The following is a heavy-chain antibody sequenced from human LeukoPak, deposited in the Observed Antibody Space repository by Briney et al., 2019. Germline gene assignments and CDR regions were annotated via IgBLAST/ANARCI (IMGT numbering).Heavy chain of an antibody. D-gene: IGHD2-15*01. CDR2: ISSSSSYI. CDR1: GFTFSSDS. CDR3: ARVPCGGGSCYTDAFDP. Sequence: PGGSLRLSCAASGFTFSSDSMNWVRQAPGKGLEWVSSISSSSSYIYYADSVKGRFTISRDNAKNSLYLQMNSLRAEDTAVYYCARVPCGGGSCYTDAFDPWGQGTLVTVSS. V-gene: IGHV3-21*01. J-gene: IGHJ5*02.